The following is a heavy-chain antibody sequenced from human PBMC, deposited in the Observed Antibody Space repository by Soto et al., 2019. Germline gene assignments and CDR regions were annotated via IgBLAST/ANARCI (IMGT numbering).Heavy chain of an antibody. CDR3: ATSMETNYFYCMDV. J-gene: IGHJ6*02. V-gene: IGHV1-69*01. CDR2: IIPMFGKA. CDR1: GGTFRSYA. Sequence: QVQLVQSGAEVREPGSSVKVSCDASGGTFRSYAINWVRQAPGQGLEWMGGIIPMFGKANYAEKFLGRVTITADEAARTAYMVVSSLKSEDTAVYYCATSMETNYFYCMDVWGLGTTVTVSS. D-gene: IGHD2-8*01.